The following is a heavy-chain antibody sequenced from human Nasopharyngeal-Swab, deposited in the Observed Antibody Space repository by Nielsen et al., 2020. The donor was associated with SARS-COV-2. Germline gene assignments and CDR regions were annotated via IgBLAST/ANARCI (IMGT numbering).Heavy chain of an antibody. Sequence: SETLSLTCAVYGGSFTGYYWSWIRQPPGKGLEWIGDINHSGSTNYNPSLKSRVTISVDTSKNQFSLKLTSVTAADTAVYYCARGRRTMVRGIIISRYYYYSMDVWGKGTTVTVSS. D-gene: IGHD3-10*01. CDR3: ARGRRTMVRGIIISRYYYYSMDV. CDR1: GGSFTGYY. V-gene: IGHV4-34*01. CDR2: INHSGST. J-gene: IGHJ6*03.